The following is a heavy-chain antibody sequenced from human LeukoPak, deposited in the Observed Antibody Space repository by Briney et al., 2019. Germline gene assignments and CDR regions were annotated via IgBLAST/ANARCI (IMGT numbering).Heavy chain of an antibody. J-gene: IGHJ4*02. V-gene: IGHV3-23*01. CDR2: ISGSGGST. CDR1: GFTFSSYA. Sequence: PGGSLRLSCAASGFTFSSYAMSWVRQAPGKGLEWVSAISGSGGSTYYADSVKGRFTISRDNSKNTLYLQTNSLRAEDTAVYYCAKDGRYYDFWSGYLDDYYYFDYWGQGTLVTVSS. CDR3: AKDGRYYDFWSGYLDDYYYFDY. D-gene: IGHD3-3*01.